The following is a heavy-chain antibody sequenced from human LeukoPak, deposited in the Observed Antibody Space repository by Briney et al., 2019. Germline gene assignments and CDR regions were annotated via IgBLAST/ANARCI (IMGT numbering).Heavy chain of an antibody. V-gene: IGHV4-59*01. CDR3: ARRMPSGTVDY. CDR1: GGSISSYY. J-gene: IGHJ4*02. D-gene: IGHD6-13*01. Sequence: KTSETLSLTCTVSGGSISSYYWSWIRQPPGKGLEWIGYIYYSGSTNYNPSLKSRVSISIDTSKNHFSLKLSSVTAADTAVCYCARRMPSGTVDYWGQGTLVTVSS. CDR2: IYYSGST.